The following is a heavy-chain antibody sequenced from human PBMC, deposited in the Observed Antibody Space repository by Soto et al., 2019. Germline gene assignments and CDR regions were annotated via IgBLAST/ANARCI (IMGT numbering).Heavy chain of an antibody. CDR2: INPNSGGT. V-gene: IGHV1-2*02. J-gene: IGHJ1*01. Sequence: QVQLVQSGAEVKKPGASVKVSCKASGYTFTAYYMHWLRQAPGQGLEWMGWINPNSGGTNYAQRFQGRVTVTNHTSISTPYMELSSLRSADTAVYYWARGGFDSSGNYNAAWCAIWRQGALGTVSS. CDR1: GYTFTAYY. D-gene: IGHD3-22*01. CDR3: ARGGFDSSGNYNAAWCAI.